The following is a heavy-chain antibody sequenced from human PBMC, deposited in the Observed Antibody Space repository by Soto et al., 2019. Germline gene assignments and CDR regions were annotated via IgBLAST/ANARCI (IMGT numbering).Heavy chain of an antibody. CDR2: IYYSGST. CDR1: CGSISSSSYY. Sequence: SETLSLTCTVSCGSISSSSYYWGWIRQPPGKGLEGIGSIYYSGSTYDNPSLKSRVTLSVDTSKSQFPLTLSSVTAADPAVYYCATWTTVTTERFDAFNIWGQGPMVS. V-gene: IGHV4-39*06. CDR3: ATWTTVTTERFDAFNI. D-gene: IGHD4-17*01. J-gene: IGHJ3*02.